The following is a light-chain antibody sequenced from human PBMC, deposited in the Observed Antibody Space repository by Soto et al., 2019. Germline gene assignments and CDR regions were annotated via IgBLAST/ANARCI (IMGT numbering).Light chain of an antibody. CDR1: VSDVGNFGP. J-gene: IGLJ1*01. V-gene: IGLV2-23*01. CDR3: CSYVGARTYV. CDR2: EGN. Sequence: QSALTQPASVSGSPGKPITISCTGSVSDVGNFGPVSWYQQHPGQVPKLIIYEGNRRPSGVSSRFSGSKSGNTASLTISGLQAEDEADYYCCSYVGARTYVFGTGTKVTVL.